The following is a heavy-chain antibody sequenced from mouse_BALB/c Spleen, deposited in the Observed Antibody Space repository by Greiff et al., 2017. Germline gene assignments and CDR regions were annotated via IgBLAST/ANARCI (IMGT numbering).Heavy chain of an antibody. D-gene: IGHD1-1*01. V-gene: IGHV4-1*02. CDR2: INPDSSTI. CDR1: GFDFSRYW. J-gene: IGHJ2*01. CDR3: ARPTNYYGSSFDY. Sequence: EVQLQQSGGGLVQPGGSLKLSCAASGFDFSRYWMSWVRQAPGKGLEWIGEINPDSSTINYTPSLKDKFIISRDNAKNTLYLQMSKVRSEDTALYYCARPTNYYGSSFDYWGQGTTLTVSS.